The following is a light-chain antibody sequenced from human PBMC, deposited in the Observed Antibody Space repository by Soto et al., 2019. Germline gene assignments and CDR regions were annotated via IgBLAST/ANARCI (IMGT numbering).Light chain of an antibody. J-gene: IGKJ1*01. V-gene: IGKV3-15*01. CDR1: QNIYSN. CDR3: LQYHNLWA. CDR2: RAS. Sequence: IVMTKTRSTQSGSQGERATLSCRASQNIYSNVAWYQQRPGQAPRLLIYRASTRATGIPARFSGSGSGTEFTLTISSLQSEDFTVYSCLQYHNLWAFGQGTMVDI.